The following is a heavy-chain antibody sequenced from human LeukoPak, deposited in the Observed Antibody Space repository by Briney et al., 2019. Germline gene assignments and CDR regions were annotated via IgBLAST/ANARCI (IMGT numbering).Heavy chain of an antibody. V-gene: IGHV3-21*01. CDR2: IRSSGLYT. CDR3: ARASSIDY. Sequence: PGGSLRLSCAASGFTFSDYTMNWVRQAPGKGLEWVSSIRSSGLYTYYADSVKGRFTISRDNAKSSLYLQMNSLTAEDTAVYYCARASSIDYWGQGTLVTVSS. CDR1: GFTFSDYT. J-gene: IGHJ4*02. D-gene: IGHD3-10*01.